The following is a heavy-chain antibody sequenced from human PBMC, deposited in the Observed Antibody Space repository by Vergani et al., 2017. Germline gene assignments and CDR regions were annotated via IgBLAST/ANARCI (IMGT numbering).Heavy chain of an antibody. V-gene: IGHV3-21*02. Sequence: EVQLVESGGGLVKPGGSLRLSCAASGFSFSSYSMNWVRQAPGKGLEWVASISGSSSYVFYRDSVEGRFTITRDNAKKSVYLQMNSLRTDDTATYYCAKHFRGWGIDYWGQGTQVIVSS. CDR3: AKHFRGWGIDY. D-gene: IGHD3-16*01. J-gene: IGHJ4*02. CDR2: ISGSSSYV. CDR1: GFSFSSYS.